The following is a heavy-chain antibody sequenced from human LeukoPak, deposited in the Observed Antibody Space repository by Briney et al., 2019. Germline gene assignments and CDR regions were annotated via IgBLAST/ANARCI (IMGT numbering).Heavy chain of an antibody. V-gene: IGHV1-18*01. Sequence: GTVKVSCKASGYTFTSYGISWVRQAPGQGLEWMGWISAYNGNTNYAQKLQGRVTMTTDTSTSTAYMELRSLRSDDTAVYYCARHSGSFYAFDIWGQGTMVTVSS. CDR3: ARHSGSFYAFDI. J-gene: IGHJ3*02. CDR2: ISAYNGNT. D-gene: IGHD1-26*01. CDR1: GYTFTSYG.